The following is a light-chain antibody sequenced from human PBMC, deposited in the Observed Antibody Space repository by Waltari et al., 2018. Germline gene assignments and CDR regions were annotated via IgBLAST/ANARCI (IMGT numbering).Light chain of an antibody. CDR2: KDT. CDR1: ALPKQY. V-gene: IGLV3-25*03. J-gene: IGLJ1*01. CDR3: QSADNIGTYV. Sequence: SYELTQPPSVSVSPGQTARVTCSEDALPKQYAYWYQQRPGQAPILVIYKDTERPSGIPERFSGSSSGTTATLTISGVQAEDEAEYYCQSADNIGTYVFGPGTKVTVL.